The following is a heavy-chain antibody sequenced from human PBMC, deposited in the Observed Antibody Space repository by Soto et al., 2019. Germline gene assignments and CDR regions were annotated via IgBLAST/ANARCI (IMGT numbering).Heavy chain of an antibody. CDR2: ISGSGGST. Sequence: GGSLRLSCAASGFTFSSYAMSWVRQAPGKGLEWVSAISGSGGSTYYADSVKGRFTISRDNSKNTLYLQMNSLRAEDTAVNYGAKDRKNNWFDPWGEGTLVTVSS. CDR1: GFTFSSYA. V-gene: IGHV3-23*01. CDR3: AKDRKNNWFDP. J-gene: IGHJ5*02.